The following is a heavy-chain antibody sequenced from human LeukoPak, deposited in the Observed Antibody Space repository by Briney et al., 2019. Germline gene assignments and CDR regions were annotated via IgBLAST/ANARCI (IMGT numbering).Heavy chain of an antibody. CDR2: ISGSGGST. CDR1: GFTFSTYG. V-gene: IGHV3-23*01. J-gene: IGHJ4*02. CDR3: AERGAEVGATVAPGDY. D-gene: IGHD1-26*01. Sequence: GGSLRLSCVASGFTFSTYGMSWVRQAPGKGLEWVSAISGSGGSTYYADSVKGRFTISRDNSKNTLYLQMSSLRAEDTAVYYCAERGAEVGATVAPGDYWGQGTLVTVSS.